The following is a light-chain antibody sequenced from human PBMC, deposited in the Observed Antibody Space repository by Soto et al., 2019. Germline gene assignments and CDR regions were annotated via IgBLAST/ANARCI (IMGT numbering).Light chain of an antibody. CDR1: QSISSW. Sequence: DIQMTQSPSTLSASVGDRVTITCRASQSISSWLAWYQQKPGKAPKLLIHKASSLESGVPSRFSGCGSGTEFTLTISNLQPDDFATYYCQQYNSYPLTFGGGTKVEIK. CDR2: KAS. J-gene: IGKJ4*02. CDR3: QQYNSYPLT. V-gene: IGKV1-5*03.